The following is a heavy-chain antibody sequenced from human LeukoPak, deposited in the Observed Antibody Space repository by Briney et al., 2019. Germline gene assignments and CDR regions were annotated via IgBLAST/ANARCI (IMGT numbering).Heavy chain of an antibody. CDR3: ARVEVVTHYYYYYMDV. Sequence: GASVKVSCKASGGTFSSYAISWVRQAPGQGLEWMGRIIPILGIANYAQKFQGRVTMTEDTSTDTAYMELSSLRSEDTAVYYCARVEVVTHYYYYYMDVWGKGTTVTVSS. CDR1: GGTFSSYA. CDR2: IIPILGIA. V-gene: IGHV1-69*04. J-gene: IGHJ6*03. D-gene: IGHD3-22*01.